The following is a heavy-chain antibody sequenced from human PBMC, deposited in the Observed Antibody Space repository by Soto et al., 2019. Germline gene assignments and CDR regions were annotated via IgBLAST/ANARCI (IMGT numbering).Heavy chain of an antibody. V-gene: IGHV3-15*01. J-gene: IGHJ4*02. CDR3: TTDSRGLAAPSFDY. CDR2: IKSKAAGERM. CDR1: GFTFTKDW. Sequence: EVQLVECGGGLVEPGGSLRLSCAASGFTFTKDWMSWVRQAPGKGLEWFGRIKSKAAGERMFYAAPAKGRFTVSRDESQSTLYLQMSSLKTGDTALYYCTTDSRGLAAPSFDYWGQGTLVTVSS. D-gene: IGHD6-13*01.